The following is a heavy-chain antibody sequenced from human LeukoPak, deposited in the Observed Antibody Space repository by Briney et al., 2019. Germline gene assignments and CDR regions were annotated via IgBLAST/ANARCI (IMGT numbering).Heavy chain of an antibody. J-gene: IGHJ4*02. CDR2: FSSGGRT. V-gene: IGHV3-53*01. D-gene: IGHD2-2*02. Sequence: GGSLRLSCAASGFTVSSNYMSWVRQAPGKGLEWVATFSSGGRTSYADSVKGRFTISRDTSQNTVFLQMNSLRDEDTALYYCASILYGWGQGTLVTVSS. CDR1: GFTVSSNY. CDR3: ASILYG.